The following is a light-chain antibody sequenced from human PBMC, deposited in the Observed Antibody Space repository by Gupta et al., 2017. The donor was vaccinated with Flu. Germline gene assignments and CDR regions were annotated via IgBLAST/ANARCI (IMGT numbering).Light chain of an antibody. CDR2: EVS. Sequence: QSALTQPPSPSGSPGQSVPIPCTGTSSDVGGYNYVSWYQQHPGKAPKLMIYEVSKRPSGVPDRFSGSKSGNTASLTVSGLQAEDEADYYCSSYAGSNNYVFGTGTKVTVL. V-gene: IGLV2-8*01. CDR1: SSDVGGYNY. CDR3: SSYAGSNNYV. J-gene: IGLJ1*01.